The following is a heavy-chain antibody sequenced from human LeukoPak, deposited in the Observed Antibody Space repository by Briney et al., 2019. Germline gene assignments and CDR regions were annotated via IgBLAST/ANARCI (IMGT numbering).Heavy chain of an antibody. CDR1: GGSISSGGYY. CDR3: ARGIAAAGPFDY. D-gene: IGHD6-13*01. CDR2: IYHSGST. V-gene: IGHV4-30-2*01. Sequence: PSQTLSLTCTVSGGSISSGGYYWRWLRQPPGKGLEWIGYIYHSGSTYYNPSLKSRVTISVDRSKNQFSLKLSSVTAADTAVYYCARGIAAAGPFDYWGQGTLVTVSS. J-gene: IGHJ4*02.